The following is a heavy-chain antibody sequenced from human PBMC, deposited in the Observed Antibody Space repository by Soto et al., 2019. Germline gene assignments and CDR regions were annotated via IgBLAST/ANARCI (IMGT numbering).Heavy chain of an antibody. Sequence: GASVKVSCKASGYIFNKYGFNWVRQAPGQGLEWMGIIYPGNSDTRYSPSFQGQVTISADKSISTAYLQWSSLKASDTAKYYCASTLRGYAHYYGMDVWGQGTTVTVSS. J-gene: IGHJ6*02. D-gene: IGHD3-22*01. CDR2: IYPGNSDT. CDR3: ASTLRGYAHYYGMDV. CDR1: GYIFNKYG. V-gene: IGHV5-51*03.